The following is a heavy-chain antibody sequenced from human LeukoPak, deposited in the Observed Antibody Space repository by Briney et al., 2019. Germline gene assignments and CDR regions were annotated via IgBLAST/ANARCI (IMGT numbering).Heavy chain of an antibody. D-gene: IGHD6-13*01. CDR2: IIPIFGTA. V-gene: IGHV1-69*13. CDR3: AREARYSSSWYDY. Sequence: SVKVSCKASGGTFSSYAISWVRQAPGQGLEWMGGIIPIFGTANYAQKFQGRVTITADESTSTAYMELSSLRPEDTAVYYCAREARYSSSWYDYWGQGTLVTVSS. J-gene: IGHJ4*02. CDR1: GGTFSSYA.